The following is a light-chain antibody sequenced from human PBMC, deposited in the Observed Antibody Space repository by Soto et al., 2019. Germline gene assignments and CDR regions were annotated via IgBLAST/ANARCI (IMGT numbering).Light chain of an antibody. Sequence: DIPMTQSPSSLSASVGDRVTITCRASQGISNYLAWYQQKPGKVPKLLIYGASTLQSGVPSRFSGSGSGTDFNLTISSLQPEDVATYYCQKYNSAPWTFGQGTKVEIQ. J-gene: IGKJ1*01. CDR3: QKYNSAPWT. CDR2: GAS. V-gene: IGKV1-27*01. CDR1: QGISNY.